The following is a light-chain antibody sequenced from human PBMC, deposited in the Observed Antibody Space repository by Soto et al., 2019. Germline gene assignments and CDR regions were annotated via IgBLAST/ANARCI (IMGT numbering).Light chain of an antibody. V-gene: IGKV1-39*01. CDR1: QSISSY. J-gene: IGKJ4*01. CDR2: AAS. Sequence: DIQMTQSPSSLSASVGDRVTITCRASQSISSYLNWYQQKPGKAPKLLIYAASSLQSGVPSRFSGRGSGTDFTLTISSLQPEDFATYYCQQSYSTPQVTFGGGTKVDIK. CDR3: QQSYSTPQVT.